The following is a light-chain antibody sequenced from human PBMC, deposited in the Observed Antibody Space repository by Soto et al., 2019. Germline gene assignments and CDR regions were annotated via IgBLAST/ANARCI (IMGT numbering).Light chain of an antibody. Sequence: QSALTQPASVSGSPGQSITISCTGTSSDVAIYNYVSWYQQQPGKAPKLMIYDVSSRPSGVSNRFSGSKSGNTDSLTISGLQAEDEADYYCTSFTTSTYYVFGPGTKLTVL. CDR2: DVS. CDR1: SSDVAIYNY. V-gene: IGLV2-14*01. CDR3: TSFTTSTYYV. J-gene: IGLJ1*01.